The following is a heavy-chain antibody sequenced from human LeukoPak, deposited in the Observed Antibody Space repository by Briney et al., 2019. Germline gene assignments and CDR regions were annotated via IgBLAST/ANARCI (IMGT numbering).Heavy chain of an antibody. J-gene: IGHJ6*02. CDR2: ISAYNGNT. CDR3: ARGVVLMVYAMGGMDV. V-gene: IGHV1-18*01. D-gene: IGHD2-8*01. CDR1: GYTFTSYG. Sequence: ASVKVSCKASGYTFTSYGISWVRQAPGQGLEWMGWISAYNGNTNYAQKLQGRVTMTTDTSTSTAYMELSSLRSEDTAVYYCARGVVLMVYAMGGMDVWGQGTTVTVSS.